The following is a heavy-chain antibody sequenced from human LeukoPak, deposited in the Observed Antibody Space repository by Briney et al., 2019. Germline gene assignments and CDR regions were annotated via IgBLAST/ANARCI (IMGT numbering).Heavy chain of an antibody. CDR3: ARDHSSGSQFDY. V-gene: IGHV3-74*01. J-gene: IGHJ4*02. CDR1: GFTFSDYS. D-gene: IGHD6-19*01. Sequence: HTGGSLRLSCAGSGFTFSDYSMNWVRQAPGEGLVWVSRINSDGSSTSYADSVKGRFTISRDNAKNTLYLQMNSLRAEDTAVYYCARDHSSGSQFDYWGQGTLVTVSS. CDR2: INSDGSST.